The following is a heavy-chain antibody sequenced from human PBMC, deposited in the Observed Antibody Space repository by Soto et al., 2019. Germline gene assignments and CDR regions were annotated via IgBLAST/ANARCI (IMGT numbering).Heavy chain of an antibody. D-gene: IGHD5-12*01. V-gene: IGHV3-74*01. Sequence: EVQLVESGGGLVQPGGSLRLSCAAAGFAFDSHWMHWVRQAPGKGLVWDSRINGDGSSTFYADSVKGRFTISRDNARNTVYLQMNSLRAEDTAVYYCARGIQWRYGMDVWGQGTTVTVSS. CDR3: ARGIQWRYGMDV. J-gene: IGHJ6*02. CDR1: GFAFDSHW. CDR2: INGDGSST.